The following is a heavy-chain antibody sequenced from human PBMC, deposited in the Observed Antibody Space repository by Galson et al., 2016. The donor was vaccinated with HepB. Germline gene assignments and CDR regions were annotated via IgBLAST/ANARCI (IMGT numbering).Heavy chain of an antibody. J-gene: IGHJ5*01. D-gene: IGHD2-8*01. CDR1: GFTFSNYA. Sequence: SLRLSCAASGFTFSNYAMSWVRQAPGKGLEWVSGISKSGNATYYGDSVKGRVTISRDNSKNRLFLQMNSLRAEDTATYFCARSPRECTNGLCTNNWFDSWGQGTLVTVSS. CDR2: ISKSGNAT. V-gene: IGHV3-23*01. CDR3: ARSPRECTNGLCTNNWFDS.